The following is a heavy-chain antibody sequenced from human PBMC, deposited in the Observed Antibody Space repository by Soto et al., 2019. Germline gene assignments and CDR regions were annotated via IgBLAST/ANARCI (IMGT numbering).Heavy chain of an antibody. CDR1: GGTFSSYA. Sequence: SVKVSCKASGGTFSSYAISWVRQAPGQGLEWMGGIIPIFGTANYAQKFQGRVTITADESTSTAYMELSGLRSEDTAVYYCARDQRARSDGYPDPDAFDIWGQGTMVTVSS. CDR2: IIPIFGTA. D-gene: IGHD5-12*01. J-gene: IGHJ3*02. V-gene: IGHV1-69*13. CDR3: ARDQRARSDGYPDPDAFDI.